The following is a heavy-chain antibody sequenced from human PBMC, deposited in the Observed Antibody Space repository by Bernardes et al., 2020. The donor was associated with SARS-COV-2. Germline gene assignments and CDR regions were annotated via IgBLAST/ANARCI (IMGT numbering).Heavy chain of an antibody. V-gene: IGHV4-59*08. CDR3: ARGEVVPAAFDY. D-gene: IGHD2-2*01. J-gene: IGHJ4*02. CDR2: IYYSGST. CDR1: GGSISSYY. Sequence: ETLSLTCTVSGGSISSYYWSWIRQPPGKGLEWIGYIYYSGSTNYNPSLKSRVTISVDTSKNQFSLKLSSVTAADTAVYYCARGEVVPAAFDYWGQGTLVTVSS.